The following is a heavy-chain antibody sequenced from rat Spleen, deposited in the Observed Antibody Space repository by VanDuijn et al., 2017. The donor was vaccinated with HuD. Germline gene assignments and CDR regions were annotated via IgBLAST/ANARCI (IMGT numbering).Heavy chain of an antibody. Sequence: EVQLVESGGGLVQPGRSLRLSCAASGFTFSDYNMAWVRQAPRKGLEWVAIITYDGSSTYYRDSVKGRFTISRDNAESTLYLQMDNLRSEDTATYYCARAGYLRDWYFDFWGPGTMVAVSS. CDR1: GFTFSDYN. D-gene: IGHD2-2*01. V-gene: IGHV5-7*01. CDR2: ITYDGSST. J-gene: IGHJ1*01. CDR3: ARAGYLRDWYFDF.